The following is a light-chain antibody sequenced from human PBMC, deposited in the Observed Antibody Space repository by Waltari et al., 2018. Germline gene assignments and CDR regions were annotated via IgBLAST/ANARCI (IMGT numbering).Light chain of an antibody. CDR3: QNHERLPAT. CDR2: AAS. V-gene: IGKV3-20*01. CDR1: QSGSKY. Sequence: IVLTQSPRTLSLSPGERATLSCRASQSGSKYLAWYQQRPGQAPRLLIYAASTRATGIPDRFSGSGFGTDFSLTISRLEPEDFAVYYCQNHERLPATFGQGTKVEIK. J-gene: IGKJ1*01.